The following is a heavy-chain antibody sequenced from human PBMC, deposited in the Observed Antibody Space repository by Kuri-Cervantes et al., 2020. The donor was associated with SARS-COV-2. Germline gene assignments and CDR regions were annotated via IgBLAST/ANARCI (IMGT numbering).Heavy chain of an antibody. CDR3: AIDKGRGAFDH. Sequence: GGSLRPSCETSGFSFTDYYVSWIRQIPGGGLEWLSFISGSSSFTNSADSVKGRFTISKDNAKTSVYLQMTSLRAEDTALYYCAIDKGRGAFDHWGQGTLVTVSS. CDR1: GFSFTDYY. CDR2: ISGSSSFT. D-gene: IGHD6-25*01. V-gene: IGHV3-11*06. J-gene: IGHJ4*02.